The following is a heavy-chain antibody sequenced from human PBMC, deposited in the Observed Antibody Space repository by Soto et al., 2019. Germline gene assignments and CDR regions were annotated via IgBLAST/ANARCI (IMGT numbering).Heavy chain of an antibody. V-gene: IGHV4-4*02. J-gene: IGHJ6*02. CDR1: GGSISSSNW. Sequence: SETLSLTSAVAGGSISSSNWWSWVRQPPGKGLEWIGEIYHSGSTNYNPSLKSRVTISVDKSKNQFSLKLSSVTAADTAVYYCARLGYDILTGYYNYYGMDVWGQGTTVTVSS. CDR2: IYHSGST. D-gene: IGHD3-9*01. CDR3: ARLGYDILTGYYNYYGMDV.